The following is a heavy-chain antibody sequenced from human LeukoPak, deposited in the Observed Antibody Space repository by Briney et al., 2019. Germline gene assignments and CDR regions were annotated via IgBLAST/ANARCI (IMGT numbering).Heavy chain of an antibody. CDR3: ARGLWLANYYYYYMDV. V-gene: IGHV1-69*05. CDR2: IIPIFGTA. Sequence: GSSVMVSCKASGGTFSSYAISWVRQAPGQGLEWMGGIIPIFGTANYAQKFQGRVTITTDESTSTAYMELSSLRSEDTAVYYCARGLWLANYYYYYMDVWGKGTTVTVSS. J-gene: IGHJ6*03. D-gene: IGHD6-19*01. CDR1: GGTFSSYA.